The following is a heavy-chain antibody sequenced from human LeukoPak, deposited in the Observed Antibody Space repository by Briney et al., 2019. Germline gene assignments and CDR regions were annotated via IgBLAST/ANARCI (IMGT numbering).Heavy chain of an antibody. Sequence: GGSLRLSCAASGFTFSSYAMHWVRQAPGKGLEYVSAISSNGGSTYYANSVKGRFTISRDNSKNTLYLQMGSLRAEDMAVYYCARSPQGWELASYNYGTDIWGQGTTVTVSS. CDR1: GFTFSSYA. CDR3: ARSPQGWELASYNYGTDI. V-gene: IGHV3-64*01. D-gene: IGHD1-26*01. CDR2: ISSNGGST. J-gene: IGHJ6*02.